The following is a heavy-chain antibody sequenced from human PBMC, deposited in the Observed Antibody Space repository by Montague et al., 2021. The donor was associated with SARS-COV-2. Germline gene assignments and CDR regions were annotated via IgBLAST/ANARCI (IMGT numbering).Heavy chain of an antibody. CDR3: ARGGAAYDVLLTYGMDV. CDR2: IYHSGST. CDR1: GGSISSSNW. Sequence: SETLSLTCAVSGGSISSSNWWSWVRQPPGKGLEWIGEIYHSGSTNYNPSLKSRVTISVDKSKKQFSLKLSSVTAADTAVYYCARGGAAYDVLLTYGMDVWGQGTTVTVSS. V-gene: IGHV4-4*02. J-gene: IGHJ6*02. D-gene: IGHD3-9*01.